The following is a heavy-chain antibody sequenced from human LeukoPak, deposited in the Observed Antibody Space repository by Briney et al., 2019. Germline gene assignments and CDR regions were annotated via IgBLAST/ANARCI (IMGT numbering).Heavy chain of an antibody. CDR2: IYHSGNT. D-gene: IGHD2-15*01. V-gene: IGHV4-30-2*01. J-gene: IGHJ5*02. Sequence: PSQTLSLTCTVSGGSISSGDYSWSWIRQPPGKGLEWIGYIYHSGNTYYNPSLKSRVTISIDRSKNQFSLRLSSVTAADTAVYYCARDRVDCSGGNCYSIGWFDPWGQGTLVTVSS. CDR1: GGSISSGDYS. CDR3: ARDRVDCSGGNCYSIGWFDP.